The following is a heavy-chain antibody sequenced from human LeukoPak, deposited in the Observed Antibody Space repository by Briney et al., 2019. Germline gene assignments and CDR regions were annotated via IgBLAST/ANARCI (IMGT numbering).Heavy chain of an antibody. CDR3: ARTHSSGWSGSYWYFDL. D-gene: IGHD6-19*01. CDR1: GGSISSGSYY. CDR2: IYTSGST. Sequence: SEALSLTCTVSGGSISSGSYYWSWIRQPAGKGLEWIGRIYTSGSTNYNPSLKSRVTISVDTSKNQFSLKLSSVTAADTAVYYCARTHSSGWSGSYWYFDLWGRGTLVTVSS. V-gene: IGHV4-61*02. J-gene: IGHJ2*01.